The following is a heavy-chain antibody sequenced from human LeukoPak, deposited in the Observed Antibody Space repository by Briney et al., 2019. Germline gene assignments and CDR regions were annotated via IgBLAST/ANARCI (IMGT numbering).Heavy chain of an antibody. J-gene: IGHJ6*03. CDR3: ARGRGAGYNWNYASYYYYMDV. CDR1: GDPISSHY. D-gene: IGHD1-7*01. Sequence: PSETLSLTCTVSGDPISSHYWSWIRQPPGKGLEWIGEINHSGSTNYNPSLKSRVTISVDTSKNQFSLKLSSVTAADTAVYYCARGRGAGYNWNYASYYYYMDVWGKGTTVTVSS. V-gene: IGHV4-34*01. CDR2: INHSGST.